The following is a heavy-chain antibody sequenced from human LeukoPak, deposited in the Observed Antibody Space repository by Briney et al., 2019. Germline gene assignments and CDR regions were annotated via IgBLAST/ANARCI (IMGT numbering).Heavy chain of an antibody. CDR1: GFTFSTYG. CDR3: ARRRYSVYDFDY. V-gene: IGHV3-33*01. J-gene: IGHJ4*02. D-gene: IGHD5/OR15-5a*01. CDR2: IWSDGSNK. Sequence: PGGSLRLSCAASGFTFSTYGMHWVRQAPGKWLEWVAVIWSDGSNKYYADSVKGRFTISRDNSKNTLYLQMNSLRAEDTAVYYCARRRYSVYDFDYWGQGTLVTVSS.